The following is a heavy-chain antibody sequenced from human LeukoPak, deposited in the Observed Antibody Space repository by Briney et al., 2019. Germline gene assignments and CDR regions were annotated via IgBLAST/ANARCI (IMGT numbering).Heavy chain of an antibody. J-gene: IGHJ3*02. CDR3: ARHPDAFDI. Sequence: SSETLSLTCTVSGGSISSGDYYWSWIRQPPGKGLEWIGYIYYSGSTYYNPSLKSRVTISVDTSKNQFSLKLSSVTAADTAVYYCARHPDAFDIWAKGQWSPSLQ. CDR1: GGSISSGDYY. CDR2: IYYSGST. V-gene: IGHV4-30-4*01.